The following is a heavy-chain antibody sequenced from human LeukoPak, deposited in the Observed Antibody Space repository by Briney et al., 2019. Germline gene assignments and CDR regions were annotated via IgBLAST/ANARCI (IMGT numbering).Heavy chain of an antibody. J-gene: IGHJ6*03. CDR1: GFTFSSYA. CDR3: ARASIAVAGTSSYYYMDV. Sequence: GGSLRLSCAASGFTFSSYAMHWVRQAPGKGLEWVAVISYDGSNKYYADSVKGQFTISRDNSKNTLYLQMNSLRAEDTAVYYCARASIAVAGTSSYYYMDVWGKETTVTVSS. V-gene: IGHV3-30*04. CDR2: ISYDGSNK. D-gene: IGHD6-19*01.